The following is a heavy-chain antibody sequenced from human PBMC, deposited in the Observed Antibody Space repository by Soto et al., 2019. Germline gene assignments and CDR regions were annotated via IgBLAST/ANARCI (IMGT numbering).Heavy chain of an antibody. CDR3: ARDCGAPGRGSAFGYYYQFCMDV. Sequence: EVQLVESGGGLVQPGGSLRLSCAASGFTFSTYWMNWVRQAPGKGLEWVANIKEDGSEEYYVDSVKGRYTISRDNAKNALFLDMNSLRGEDTAVYYCARDCGAPGRGSAFGYYYQFCMDVWGQGTTVTVPS. J-gene: IGHJ6*02. CDR1: GFTFSTYW. CDR2: IKEDGSEE. V-gene: IGHV3-7*05. D-gene: IGHD2-21*01.